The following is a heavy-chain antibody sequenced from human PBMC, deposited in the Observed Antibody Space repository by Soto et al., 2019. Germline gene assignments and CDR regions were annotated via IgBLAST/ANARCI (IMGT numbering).Heavy chain of an antibody. V-gene: IGHV4-59*01. CDR3: ARSYRRYCSGGSCYSYYYYYMDV. CDR1: GGSISSYY. CDR2: VYYSGST. D-gene: IGHD2-15*01. Sequence: SETLSLTCTVSGGSISSYYWSWIRQPPGKGLEWIGYVYYSGSTNYNPSLRSRVTISVDTSKNQFSLKLSSVTAADTAVYYCARSYRRYCSGGSCYSYYYYYMDVWGKGTTVTVSS. J-gene: IGHJ6*03.